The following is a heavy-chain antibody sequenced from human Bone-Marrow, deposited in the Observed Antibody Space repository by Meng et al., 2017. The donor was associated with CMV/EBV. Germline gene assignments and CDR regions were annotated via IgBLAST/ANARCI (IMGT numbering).Heavy chain of an antibody. D-gene: IGHD3-10*01. CDR2: ISSSGSTI. Sequence: LSLTCAASGFTFSSYSMNWVRQAPGKGLEWVSYISSSGSTIYYADSVKGRFTIPRDNAKNSLYLQMNSLRAEDTAVYYCARVPTMVRGVITGGGRHYYGMDVWGQGTTVTVSS. CDR3: ARVPTMVRGVITGGGRHYYGMDV. CDR1: GFTFSSYS. V-gene: IGHV3-48*04. J-gene: IGHJ6*02.